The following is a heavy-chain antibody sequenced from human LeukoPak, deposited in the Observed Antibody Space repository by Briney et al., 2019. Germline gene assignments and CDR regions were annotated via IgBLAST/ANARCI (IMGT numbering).Heavy chain of an antibody. CDR1: GFSISSNFY. J-gene: IGHJ4*02. V-gene: IGHV4-38-2*02. CDR2: ISHDGRT. D-gene: IGHD1-26*01. CDR3: ARDLAGGDFDF. Sequence: SETLSLTCSVSGFSISSNFYWGWVRQPPGRGLEWMGTISHDGRTFYDPSLKSRAIFSLDTTKNQFFLRLNSVTAADTAVYYCARDLAGGDFDFWAREFWLPSPQ.